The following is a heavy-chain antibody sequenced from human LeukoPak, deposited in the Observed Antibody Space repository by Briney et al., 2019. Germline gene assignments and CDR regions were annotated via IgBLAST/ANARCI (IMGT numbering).Heavy chain of an antibody. CDR2: ISAYNGNT. V-gene: IGHV1-18*01. CDR1: GYTFTSYG. D-gene: IGHD3-22*01. CDR3: ARDTETYYYDSSGYYYAFDI. J-gene: IGHJ3*02. Sequence: ASVKVSCKASGYTFTSYGNSWVRQAPGQGLEWMGWISAYNGNTIYAQKLRGRVTMTTDPSTSTAYMELRSLRSDDTAVYYCARDTETYYYDSSGYYYAFDIWGQGTMVTVSS.